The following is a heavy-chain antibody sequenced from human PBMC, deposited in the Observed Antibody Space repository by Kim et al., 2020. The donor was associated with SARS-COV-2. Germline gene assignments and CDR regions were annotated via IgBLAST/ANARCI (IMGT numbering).Heavy chain of an antibody. V-gene: IGHV3-53*04. J-gene: IGHJ6*02. CDR2: IYSGGST. CDR1: GFTVSSNY. Sequence: GGSLRLSCAASGFTVSSNYMSWVSQAPGKGLEWVSVIYSGGSTYYADSVKGRFTISRHNSKNTLYLQMNSLRAEDTAVYYCARVAAGTGLPCYYYYYGMDVWGQGTTVTVSS. D-gene: IGHD6-13*01. CDR3: ARVAAGTGLPCYYYYYGMDV.